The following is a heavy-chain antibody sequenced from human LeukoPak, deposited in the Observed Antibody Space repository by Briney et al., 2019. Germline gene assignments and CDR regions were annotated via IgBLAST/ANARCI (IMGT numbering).Heavy chain of an antibody. V-gene: IGHV4-39*07. J-gene: IGHJ3*02. D-gene: IGHD5-18*01. CDR3: ARNRGDSYGYARLDAFDI. CDR2: IYYSGST. Sequence: KPSETLSLTCTVSGGSISSSSYYWGWIRQPPGKGLEWIGRIYYSGSTYYNPSLKSRVTISVDTSKNQFSLKLSSVTAADTAVYYCARNRGDSYGYARLDAFDIWGQGTMVTVSS. CDR1: GGSISSSSYY.